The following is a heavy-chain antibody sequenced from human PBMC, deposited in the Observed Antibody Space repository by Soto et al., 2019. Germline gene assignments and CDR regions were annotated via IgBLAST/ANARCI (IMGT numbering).Heavy chain of an antibody. CDR2: IIPIFGTA. CDR3: AREGIVAGTGGPRGDHWYFDL. Sequence: ASVKVSCKASGGTFSSYAISWVRQAPGQGLEWMGGIIPIFGTANYAQKFQGRVTITADESTSTAYMELSSLRSEDTAVYYCAREGIVAGTGGPRGDHWYFDLWGRGTLVTVSS. CDR1: GGTFSSYA. J-gene: IGHJ2*01. D-gene: IGHD6-19*01. V-gene: IGHV1-69*13.